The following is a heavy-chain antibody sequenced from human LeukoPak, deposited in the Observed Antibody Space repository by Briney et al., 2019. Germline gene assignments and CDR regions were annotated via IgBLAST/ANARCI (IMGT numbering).Heavy chain of an antibody. V-gene: IGHV1-18*01. D-gene: IGHD6-19*01. CDR3: ARDVKYSSGWYGSFDY. CDR1: GYTFTSYG. J-gene: IGHJ4*02. CDR2: ISAYNGNT. Sequence: GASVKVSCKASGYTFTSYGISWVRQAPGQGLGWMGWISAYNGNTNYAQKLQGRVTMTTDTSTSTAYMELRSLRSDDTAVYYCARDVKYSSGWYGSFDYWGQGTLVTVSS.